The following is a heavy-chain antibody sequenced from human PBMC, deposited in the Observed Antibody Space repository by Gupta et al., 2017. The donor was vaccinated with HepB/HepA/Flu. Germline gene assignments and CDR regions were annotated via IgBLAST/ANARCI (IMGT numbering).Heavy chain of an antibody. V-gene: IGHV3-30-3*01. Sequence: TFSSYAMHWVRQAPGKGLEWVAVISYDGSNKYYADSVKGRFTISRDNSKNTLYLQMNSLRAEDTAVYYCARAGGPAAAAGDLDYYYYGMDVWGQGTTVTVSS. CDR1: TFSSYA. D-gene: IGHD6-13*01. CDR2: ISYDGSNK. J-gene: IGHJ6*02. CDR3: ARAGGPAAAAGDLDYYYYGMDV.